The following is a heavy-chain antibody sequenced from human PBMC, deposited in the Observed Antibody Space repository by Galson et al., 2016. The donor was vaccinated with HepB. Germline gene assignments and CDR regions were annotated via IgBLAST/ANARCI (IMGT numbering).Heavy chain of an antibody. D-gene: IGHD3-3*01. CDR1: GFTVRTLY. CDR3: AREGFNAFDV. V-gene: IGHV3-53*01. Sequence: SLRLSCAASGFTVRTLYMSWARQAPGKGLEWVSVIHSGGSTYHADSVKGRFTVSRDDSKNTVYLQMNSLRVEDTAIYYCAREGFNAFDVWGQGTVVTISS. CDR2: IHSGGST. J-gene: IGHJ3*01.